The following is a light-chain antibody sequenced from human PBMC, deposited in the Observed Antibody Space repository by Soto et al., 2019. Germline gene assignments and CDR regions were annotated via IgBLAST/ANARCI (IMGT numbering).Light chain of an antibody. V-gene: IGKV3-15*01. CDR2: GAS. J-gene: IGKJ1*01. CDR3: QQYNNWPPGIT. CDR1: QSVSSN. Sequence: ELVMTQSPAPLSVSPGERATLSSRAVQSVSSNLAWYQQKPVQAPRLLIYGASTRATGIPARFSGSGAGTEFTLTISSLQSEDFAVYYCQQYNNWPPGITFGQGTKVDIK.